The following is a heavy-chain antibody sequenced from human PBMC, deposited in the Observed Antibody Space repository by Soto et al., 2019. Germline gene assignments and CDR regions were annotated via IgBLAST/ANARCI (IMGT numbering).Heavy chain of an antibody. Sequence: LRLSCAASGFTFSGYAMHWVRQAPGQGPEWVAFISYDGSNKFYADSVKGRFTISRDNSKNALFLQMNSLRAEDTAVYYCARDLSSNWFDPWGQGNMVTVSS. CDR3: ARDLSSNWFDP. CDR2: ISYDGSNK. CDR1: GFTFSGYA. J-gene: IGHJ5*02. V-gene: IGHV3-30-3*01.